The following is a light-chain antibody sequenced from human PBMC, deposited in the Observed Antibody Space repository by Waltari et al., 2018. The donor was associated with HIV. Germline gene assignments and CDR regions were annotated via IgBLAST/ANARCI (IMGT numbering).Light chain of an antibody. CDR3: QQFGSSPYT. Sequence: DIVLTQSPDTLSLSPGERATLSCRASQSGSSSYLAWYQQKPGQAPRLLIYAASSRATGIPDRFSCSGSGTDFTLTISRLEPEDFAVYYCQQFGSSPYTFGQGTKLEIK. CDR2: AAS. CDR1: QSGSSSY. V-gene: IGKV3-20*01. J-gene: IGKJ2*01.